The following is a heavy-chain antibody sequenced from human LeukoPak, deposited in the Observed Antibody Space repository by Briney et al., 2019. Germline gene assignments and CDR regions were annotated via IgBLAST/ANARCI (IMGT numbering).Heavy chain of an antibody. V-gene: IGHV3-33*01. D-gene: IGHD2-2*01. CDR3: ARGNWGYCSVTSCWGYYRDV. Sequence: GGSLRLSCAASGFTFSSYGMHWVRQAPGKGLEWVAVIWYDGSNKYYADSVKGRFTISRDNSKNTLYLQMNSLRAEDTAVYYCARGNWGYCSVTSCWGYYRDVWGKGTTVTVSS. CDR2: IWYDGSNK. CDR1: GFTFSSYG. J-gene: IGHJ6*03.